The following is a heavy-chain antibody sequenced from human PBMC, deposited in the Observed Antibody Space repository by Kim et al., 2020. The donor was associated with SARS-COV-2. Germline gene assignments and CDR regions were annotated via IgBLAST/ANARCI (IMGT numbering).Heavy chain of an antibody. Sequence: ASVKVSCKASGYTFTSYDINWVRQATGQGLEWMGWMNPNSGNTGYAQKFQGRVTMTRNTSISTAYMELSSLRSEDTAVYYCARIRFLEWLLYIYGMDVWGQGTTVTVSS. CDR2: MNPNSGNT. CDR1: GYTFTSYD. CDR3: ARIRFLEWLLYIYGMDV. J-gene: IGHJ6*02. V-gene: IGHV1-8*01. D-gene: IGHD3-3*01.